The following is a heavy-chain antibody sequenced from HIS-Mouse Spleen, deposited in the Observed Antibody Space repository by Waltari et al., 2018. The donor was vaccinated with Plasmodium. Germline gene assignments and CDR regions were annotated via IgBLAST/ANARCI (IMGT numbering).Heavy chain of an antibody. V-gene: IGHV4-39*01. D-gene: IGHD1-26*01. J-gene: IGHJ4*02. CDR3: ARRGGSYYYFDY. Sequence: QLQLQESGPGLVKPSETLSLTCTVSGGSISSSSYYWGWIRQPPGKGREWMGSIYYSGSNYYNPSLKSRVTISVDTSKNQFSLKLSSVTAADTAVYYCARRGGSYYYFDYWGQGTLVTVSS. CDR2: IYYSGSN. CDR1: GGSISSSSYY.